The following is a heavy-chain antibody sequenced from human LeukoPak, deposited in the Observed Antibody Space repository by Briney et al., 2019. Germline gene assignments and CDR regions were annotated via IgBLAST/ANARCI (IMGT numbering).Heavy chain of an antibody. V-gene: IGHV3-64*01. Sequence: GGSLRLSCAASGFTFSSYAMHWVRQAPGKGLEYVSVISGNGGSTYYANSVKGRFTISRDNSKNTLYLQMGSLRAEDMAVYYCAREALYDRPLDYWGQGTLVTVS. CDR1: GFTFSSYA. CDR3: AREALYDRPLDY. CDR2: ISGNGGST. J-gene: IGHJ4*02. D-gene: IGHD2/OR15-2a*01.